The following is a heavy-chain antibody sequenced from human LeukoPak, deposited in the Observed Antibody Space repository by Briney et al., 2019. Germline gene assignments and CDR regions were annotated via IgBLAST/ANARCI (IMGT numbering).Heavy chain of an antibody. V-gene: IGHV1-2*02. CDR1: VYSFTGYY. Sequence: ASVKVSCKASVYSFTGYYMHWVRQAPGQGLEWMGWINPTSGVTNYAQKFQGRVTMTRDTSISKADMELSRLRYDDTAVYYCARDIGQWLVRGDAFDVWGQGTMVTVS. CDR3: ARDIGQWLVRGDAFDV. D-gene: IGHD6-19*01. CDR2: INPTSGVT. J-gene: IGHJ3*01.